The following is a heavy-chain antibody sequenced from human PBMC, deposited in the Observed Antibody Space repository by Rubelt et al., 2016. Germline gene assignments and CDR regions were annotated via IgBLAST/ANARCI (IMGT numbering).Heavy chain of an antibody. D-gene: IGHD2-15*01. V-gene: IGHV3-23*01. Sequence: EVQLLESGGGMVQPGGSLRLSCAASKFTFSNYAMAWVRQTPGKGLEWVSSIFVSGATYYIDSVRGRFTISRDNSKNTLYLQMNRVRAEGPGQYYCAKYRDIVVGGAAETWAALDIWGQGTLVGVSS. CDR1: KFTFSNYA. CDR2: IFVSGAT. CDR3: AKYRDIVVGGAAETWAALDI. J-gene: IGHJ3*02.